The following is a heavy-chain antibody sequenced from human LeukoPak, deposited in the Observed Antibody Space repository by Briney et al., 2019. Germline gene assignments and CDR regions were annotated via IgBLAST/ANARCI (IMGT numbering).Heavy chain of an antibody. CDR1: GGSFSGYY. D-gene: IGHD6-19*01. Sequence: ASETLSLTCAVYGGSFSGYYWSWIRQPPGKGLEWIGEINHSGSTNYNPSPKSRVTISLDTSKNQFSLKLSSVTAADTAVYYCARLIAVACEGGYFDYWGQGTLVTVSS. V-gene: IGHV4-34*01. J-gene: IGHJ4*02. CDR2: INHSGST. CDR3: ARLIAVACEGGYFDY.